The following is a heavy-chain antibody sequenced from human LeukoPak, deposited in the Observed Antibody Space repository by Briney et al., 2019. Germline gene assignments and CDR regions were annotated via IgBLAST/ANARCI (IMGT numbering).Heavy chain of an antibody. CDR1: GFTFSSYW. CDR2: IKKDGSEK. J-gene: IGHJ3*02. Sequence: GGSLRLSCAASGFTFSSYWMSWVRQAPGKGLDWVANIKKDGSEKYYVDSVKGRFTISRDNAKNSLYLQMNSLRAEDTAVYYCARDRAYYDFWDAFDIWGQGAMVTVSS. V-gene: IGHV3-7*01. CDR3: ARDRAYYDFWDAFDI. D-gene: IGHD3-3*01.